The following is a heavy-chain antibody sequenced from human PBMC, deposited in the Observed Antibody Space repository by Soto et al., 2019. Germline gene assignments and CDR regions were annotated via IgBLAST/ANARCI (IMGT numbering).Heavy chain of an antibody. CDR2: IYWNDDK. V-gene: IGHV2-5*01. CDR3: AKSGSSGWYGWFDP. Sequence: SGPTLVTPTPTLTLTCLFSWLSLRTREAGVGWIRRPPGKALEWLGFIYWNDDKRYSPSLKSRLTITKDTSKNQVVLTMTNMDPVDTATYYCAKSGSSGWYGWFDPWGQGTLVTVSS. J-gene: IGHJ5*02. D-gene: IGHD6-19*01. CDR1: WLSLRTREAG.